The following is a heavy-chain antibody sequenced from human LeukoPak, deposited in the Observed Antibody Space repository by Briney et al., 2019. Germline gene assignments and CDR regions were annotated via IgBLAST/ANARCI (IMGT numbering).Heavy chain of an antibody. D-gene: IGHD2-2*01. CDR3: ARDGAVVPAASPYFDY. J-gene: IGHJ4*02. CDR1: GFTFSSYS. Sequence: GGSLRLSCAASGFTFSSYSMNWVRQAPGKGLEWVSSISSSSSYIYYADSVKGRFTISRDNAKNSLYLQMNSLRAEDTAVYYCARDGAVVPAASPYFDYWGQGTLVTVSS. CDR2: ISSSSSYI. V-gene: IGHV3-21*01.